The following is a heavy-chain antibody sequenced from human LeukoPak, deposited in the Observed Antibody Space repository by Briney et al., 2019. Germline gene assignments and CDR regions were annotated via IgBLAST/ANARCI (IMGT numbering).Heavy chain of an antibody. D-gene: IGHD5-18*01. Sequence: SETLSLTCAVYGGSFSGCYWSWIRQPPGKGLEWIGEINHSGSTNYNPSLKSRVTISVDTSKNQFSLKLSSMTAADTAVYYCAIIRVDTAMNWFDPWGQGTLVTVSS. J-gene: IGHJ5*02. CDR1: GGSFSGCY. CDR2: INHSGST. V-gene: IGHV4-34*01. CDR3: AIIRVDTAMNWFDP.